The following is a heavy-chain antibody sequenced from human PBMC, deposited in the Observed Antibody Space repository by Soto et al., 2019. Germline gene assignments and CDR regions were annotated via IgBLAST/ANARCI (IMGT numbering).Heavy chain of an antibody. CDR3: ARGGQDIVLMVYANSVWFDP. V-gene: IGHV4-34*01. CDR1: GGSFSGYY. D-gene: IGHD2-8*01. CDR2: INHSGST. J-gene: IGHJ5*02. Sequence: SETLSLTCAVYGGSFSGYYWSWIRQPPGKGLEWIGEINHSGSTNYNPSLKSRVTISVDTSKNQFSLKLSSATAADTAVYYCARGGQDIVLMVYANSVWFDPWGQGTLVTVSS.